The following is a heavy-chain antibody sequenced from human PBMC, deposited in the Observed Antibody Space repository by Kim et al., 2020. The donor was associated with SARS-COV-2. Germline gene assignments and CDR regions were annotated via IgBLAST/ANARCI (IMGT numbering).Heavy chain of an antibody. Sequence: TNNPPPPKSRITMSVDTSKNQFSLKLSSVTAADTAVYYCARTTEMHLFDPWGQGTLVTVSS. CDR2: T. J-gene: IGHJ5*02. V-gene: IGHV4-4*07. CDR3: ARTTEMHLFDP.